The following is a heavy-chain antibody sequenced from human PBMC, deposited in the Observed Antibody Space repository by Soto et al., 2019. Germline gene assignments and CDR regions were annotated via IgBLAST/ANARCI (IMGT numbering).Heavy chain of an antibody. J-gene: IGHJ4*02. D-gene: IGHD3-10*01. CDR2: ISGSGGST. CDR3: AKDSCPGCPWSFGGEKNGGVFDY. CDR1: GFTFSSYA. Sequence: GGSLRLSCAASGFTFSSYAMSWVRQAPGKGLEWVSAISGSGGSTYYADSVKGRFTISRDNSKNTLYLQMNSLGAEDTAVYYCAKDSCPGCPWSFGGEKNGGVFDYWGQGTLVTVSS. V-gene: IGHV3-23*01.